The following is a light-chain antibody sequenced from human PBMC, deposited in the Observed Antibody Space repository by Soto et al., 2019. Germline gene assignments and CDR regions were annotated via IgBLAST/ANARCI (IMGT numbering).Light chain of an antibody. Sequence: DIQMTQSPSSLSASAGDSVTIICRASQTISSYLNWYQQKPGKAPKLLIYAASSLQSGVPSRFSGSGSGTDFILTISSLQPEDFAIYYCQQSYTTPYTFGQGTKLEI. CDR3: QQSYTTPYT. J-gene: IGKJ2*01. CDR1: QTISSY. CDR2: AAS. V-gene: IGKV1-39*01.